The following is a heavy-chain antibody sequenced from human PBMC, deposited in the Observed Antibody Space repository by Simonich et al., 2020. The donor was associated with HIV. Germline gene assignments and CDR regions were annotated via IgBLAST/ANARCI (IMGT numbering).Heavy chain of an antibody. V-gene: IGHV4-39*07. J-gene: IGHJ4*02. CDR3: ARSPSQYSSSWPYLGF. D-gene: IGHD6-13*01. Sequence: QLQLQESGPGLVKPSETLSLTCTVSGGSISSSSYYWGWIRQPPGKGLEWIGEIYHSGSTNYNPSLKSRVTISVDKSKNQFSLKLSSVTAADTAVYYCARSPSQYSSSWPYLGFWGQGTLVTVSS. CDR1: GGSISSSSYY. CDR2: IYHSGST.